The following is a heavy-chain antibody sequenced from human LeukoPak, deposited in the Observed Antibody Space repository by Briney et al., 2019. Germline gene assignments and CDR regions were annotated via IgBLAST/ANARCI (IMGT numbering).Heavy chain of an antibody. Sequence: ASVKVSCKASGYTFTGYYMHWVRQAPGQGLEWMGWINPNSGSTNYAQKFQGRVTITRDTSTSTAYMELSRLRSDDTAVYYCARDYSSSWHDAFDIWGQGTMVTVSS. CDR1: GYTFTGYY. CDR2: INPNSGST. V-gene: IGHV1-2*02. CDR3: ARDYSSSWHDAFDI. D-gene: IGHD6-13*01. J-gene: IGHJ3*02.